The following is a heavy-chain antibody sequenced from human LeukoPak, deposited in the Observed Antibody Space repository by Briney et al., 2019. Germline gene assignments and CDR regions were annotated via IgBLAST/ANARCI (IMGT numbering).Heavy chain of an antibody. CDR1: GFTFTNYA. D-gene: IGHD3-3*01. CDR3: TRALRIIGDAFDI. CDR2: IRTSAYGETT. J-gene: IGHJ3*02. Sequence: GGSLRLCCAASGFTFTNYAMNWVRQAPGKGLEWVAFIRTSAYGETTEDAASVRGRFTISRDDSESIAYLQMNSLKTEDIAVYYCTRALRIIGDAFDIWGQGTMVAVSS. V-gene: IGHV3-49*04.